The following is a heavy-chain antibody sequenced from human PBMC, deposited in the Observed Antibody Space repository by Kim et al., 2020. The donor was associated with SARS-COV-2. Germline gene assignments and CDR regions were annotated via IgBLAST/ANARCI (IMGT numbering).Heavy chain of an antibody. CDR3: ARELYYDSSGYYPDY. Sequence: GGSLRLSCAASGFTFSSYAMHWVRQAPGKGLEWVAVISYDGSNKYYADSVKGRFTISRDNSKNTLYLQMNSLRAEDTAVYYCARELYYDSSGYYPDYWGQGTLVTVSS. J-gene: IGHJ4*02. CDR1: GFTFSSYA. V-gene: IGHV3-30-3*01. D-gene: IGHD3-22*01. CDR2: ISYDGSNK.